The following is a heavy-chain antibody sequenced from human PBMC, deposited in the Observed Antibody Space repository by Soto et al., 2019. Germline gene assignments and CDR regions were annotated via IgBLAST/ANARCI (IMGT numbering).Heavy chain of an antibody. Sequence: QLQLQESGSGLVKPSQTLSLTCAVSGGSISSGGYSWSWIRQPPGKGLEWIGYIYHSGSTYYNPSLKSRVTITVDRSKNQFPRKLSSVTAAGTAVYYFASQGYSNSRWGGGDYYYYYGMDVWGQGTTVTVSS. CDR3: ASQGYSNSRWGGGDYYYYYGMDV. CDR1: GGSISSGGYS. V-gene: IGHV4-30-2*01. CDR2: IYHSGST. J-gene: IGHJ6*02. D-gene: IGHD4-4*01.